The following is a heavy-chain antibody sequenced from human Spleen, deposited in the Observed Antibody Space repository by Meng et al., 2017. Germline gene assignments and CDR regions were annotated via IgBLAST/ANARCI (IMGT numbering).Heavy chain of an antibody. V-gene: IGHV7-4-1*02. Sequence: QVLLEQSGSELKKPGASVQISCKASGYNFISYGLHWVRQAPGQGLAWMGWINTNTGTPTYAQAFTGRFVFSLDTSVTTAYLQISSLKAEDTAVYFCARESRLDYWGQGTLVTVSS. CDR2: INTNTGTP. CDR3: ARESRLDY. CDR1: GYNFISYG. J-gene: IGHJ4*02.